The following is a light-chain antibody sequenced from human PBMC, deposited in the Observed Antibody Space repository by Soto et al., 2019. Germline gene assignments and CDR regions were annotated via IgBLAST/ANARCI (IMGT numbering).Light chain of an antibody. CDR3: QQTASTPYT. CDR2: AAS. Sequence: DTQMTQSPSSLSASVGDRVTLTCRASQSINTYLNWYQQKPGEAPNLLIYAASSLQSGVPPRFSGSGSETHFTLTINSLQPEDFTTYYCQQTASTPYTFGQGT. V-gene: IGKV1-39*01. J-gene: IGKJ2*01. CDR1: QSINTY.